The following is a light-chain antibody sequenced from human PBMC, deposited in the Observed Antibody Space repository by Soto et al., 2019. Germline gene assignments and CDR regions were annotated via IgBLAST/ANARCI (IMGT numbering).Light chain of an antibody. V-gene: IGKV1-39*01. CDR3: QQTYKTPLT. CDR1: QTIINY. J-gene: IGKJ1*01. CDR2: LVS. Sequence: DIQMTQSPSSLSASVGDKVTITCRASQTIINYLSWYHQKPGKAPKLLIYLVSSLSSGVPSRFSGSGSGTDFTLTISSLQPEDFATYYCQQTYKTPLTFGQGTQVEIK.